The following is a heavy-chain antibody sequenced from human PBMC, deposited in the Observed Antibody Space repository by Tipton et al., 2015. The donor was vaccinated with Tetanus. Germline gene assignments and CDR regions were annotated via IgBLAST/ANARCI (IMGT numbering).Heavy chain of an antibody. CDR2: SYHSGQT. Sequence: TLSLTCDVSGDSISSGHSWNWIRQPPGEGLEWIGFSYHSGQTFYKSSLKSRVTISVDRSKNQFSLKMSYVTAADTAVYYCARARRNDKTYWFDSWGQGTLVIVSS. J-gene: IGHJ5*01. V-gene: IGHV4-30-2*01. CDR1: GDSISSGHS. CDR3: ARARRNDKTYWFDS.